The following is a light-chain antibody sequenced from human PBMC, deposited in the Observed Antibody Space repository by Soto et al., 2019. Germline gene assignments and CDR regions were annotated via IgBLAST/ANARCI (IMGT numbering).Light chain of an antibody. J-gene: IGKJ1*01. CDR2: DAS. CDR3: QQRSEWPWT. V-gene: IGKV3-11*01. Sequence: EIVLTQSPATLSLSPGERATLSCRASQSISSSLAWCQQKPGQAPRLLIYDASTRATGLPARLSGSGSGTDFTLTIGSLEPEDFAVYYCQQRSEWPWTFGQGTKVEIK. CDR1: QSISSS.